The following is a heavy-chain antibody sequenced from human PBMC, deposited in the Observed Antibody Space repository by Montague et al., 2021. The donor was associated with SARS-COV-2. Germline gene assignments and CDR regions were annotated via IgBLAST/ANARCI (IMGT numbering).Heavy chain of an antibody. CDR3: ARGVVDDPPVVDY. J-gene: IGHJ4*02. CDR1: GEPISGFF. V-gene: IGHV4-4*07. Sequence: SETLSLTCSVSGEPISGFFWNWIRQPAGKGLEWIGRIYASGGTDYNPSXESRVTMSVDTSKNQFSLKVNSVTAADTAMYYCARGVVDDPPVVDYWGRGTLVTVSS. D-gene: IGHD2-15*01. CDR2: IYASGGT.